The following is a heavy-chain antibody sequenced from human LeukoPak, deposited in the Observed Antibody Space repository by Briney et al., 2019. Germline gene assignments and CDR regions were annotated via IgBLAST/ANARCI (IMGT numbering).Heavy chain of an antibody. CDR3: AKESRDYYDRGAKFFDY. D-gene: IGHD3-22*01. Sequence: GGSLRLSCAASGFTFSSYAMIWVRQAPGKGLEWVSAISGSGGSQYYADSVKGRFIISRDNSKIALYLHMNSLRAEDTAVYYCAKESRDYYDRGAKFFDYWGQGTLVTVSS. V-gene: IGHV3-23*01. CDR2: ISGSGGSQ. CDR1: GFTFSSYA. J-gene: IGHJ4*02.